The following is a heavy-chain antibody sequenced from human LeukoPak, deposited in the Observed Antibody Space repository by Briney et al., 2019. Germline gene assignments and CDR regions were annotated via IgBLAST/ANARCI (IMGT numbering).Heavy chain of an antibody. D-gene: IGHD3-10*01. Sequence: GGSLRLSCEGSGFTFGSSPMSWVRQAPGKGLEWVSYISDSSSLTYYADSVKGRFTISRDNAKNSLSLQLNSLRDEDTAVYFCAKVIRGGYGMDVWGQGTTVTVSS. CDR2: ISDSSSLT. V-gene: IGHV3-48*02. CDR3: AKVIRGGYGMDV. J-gene: IGHJ6*02. CDR1: GFTFGSSP.